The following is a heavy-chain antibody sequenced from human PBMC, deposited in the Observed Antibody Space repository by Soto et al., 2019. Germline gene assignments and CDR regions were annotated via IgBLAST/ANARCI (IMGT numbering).Heavy chain of an antibody. D-gene: IGHD5-18*01. CDR1: GGSFSGYY. V-gene: IGHV4-34*01. CDR3: AIGYSYGWYYFDY. CDR2: INHSGST. Sequence: SETLSLTCAVYGGSFSGYYWSWIRQPPGKGLEWIGEINHSGSTNYNPSLKSRVTISVDTSKNQFSLKLSSVTAADTAVYYCAIGYSYGWYYFDYWGQGTLVT. J-gene: IGHJ4*02.